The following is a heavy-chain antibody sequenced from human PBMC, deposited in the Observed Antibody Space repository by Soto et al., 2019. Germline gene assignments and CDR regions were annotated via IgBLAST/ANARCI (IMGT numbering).Heavy chain of an antibody. Sequence: ASLKVSCKASGYTFTSYYMHWVRQAPGQGLEWMGIINPSGGSTSYAQKFQGRVTMTRDTSTSTVYMELSSLRSEDTAVYYCARGTGKQWMVLGPTGGSYYFDYWGQGTLVTVS. CDR3: ARGTGKQWMVLGPTGGSYYFDY. J-gene: IGHJ4*02. V-gene: IGHV1-46*03. D-gene: IGHD6-19*01. CDR2: INPSGGST. CDR1: GYTFTSYY.